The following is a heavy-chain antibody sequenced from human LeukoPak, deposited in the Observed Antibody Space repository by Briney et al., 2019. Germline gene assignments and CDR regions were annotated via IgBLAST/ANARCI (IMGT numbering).Heavy chain of an antibody. CDR3: ASSWYYDILTGYHPLFDY. V-gene: IGHV3-48*04. CDR1: GFTFSSYA. J-gene: IGHJ4*02. D-gene: IGHD3-9*01. CDR2: ISSSGSTI. Sequence: GGSLRLSCAASGFTFSSYAMSWVRQAPGKGLEWVSYISSSGSTIYYADSVKGRFTISRDNAKNSLYLQMNSLRAEDTAVYYCASSWYYDILTGYHPLFDYWGQGTLVTVSS.